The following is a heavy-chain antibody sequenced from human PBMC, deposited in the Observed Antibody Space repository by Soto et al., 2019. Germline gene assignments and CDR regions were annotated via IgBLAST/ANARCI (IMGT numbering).Heavy chain of an antibody. CDR3: TIKFCHFLPDALAF. V-gene: IGHV4-4*02. Sequence: SEDLPLTNAGSADLISRSRWWIWGRQFPGKGLEWIGEIYHSGSTIYNPSLQSRVTLSVDKSKNEFSLKMSSVTAADTAVYYCTIKFCHFLPDALAFRGQRTTVPVSS. J-gene: IGHJ3*01. CDR2: IYHSGST. D-gene: IGHD3-9*01. CDR1: ADLISRSRW.